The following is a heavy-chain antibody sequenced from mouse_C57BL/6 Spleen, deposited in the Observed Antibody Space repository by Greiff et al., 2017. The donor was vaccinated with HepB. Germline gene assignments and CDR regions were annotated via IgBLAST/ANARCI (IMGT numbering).Heavy chain of an antibody. J-gene: IGHJ4*01. CDR1: GFTFNTYA. D-gene: IGHD1-1*01. CDR3: VRAPIYYYGSSYDYAMDY. V-gene: IGHV10-3*01. Sequence: EVQVVESGGGLVQPKGSLKLSCAASGFTFNTYAMHWVRQAPGKGLEWVARIRSKSSNYATYYADSVKDRFTISRDDSQSMLYLQMNNLKTEDTAMYYCVRAPIYYYGSSYDYAMDYWGQGTSVTVSS. CDR2: IRSKSSNYAT.